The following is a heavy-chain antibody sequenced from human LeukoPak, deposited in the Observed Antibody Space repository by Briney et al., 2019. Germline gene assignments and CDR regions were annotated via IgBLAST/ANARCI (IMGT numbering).Heavy chain of an antibody. CDR1: GFMFSTYA. Sequence: GGSLRLSCAASGFMFSTYAMSWVRQAPGQGLEWVSAISGSGSGTYYADSVKGRFTISRDNSNNMLYLQMNSLRVEDTAVYYCTKDFQSSPGNWFDPWGQGTLVTVSS. V-gene: IGHV3-23*01. CDR2: ISGSGSGT. CDR3: TKDFQSSPGNWFDP. J-gene: IGHJ5*02.